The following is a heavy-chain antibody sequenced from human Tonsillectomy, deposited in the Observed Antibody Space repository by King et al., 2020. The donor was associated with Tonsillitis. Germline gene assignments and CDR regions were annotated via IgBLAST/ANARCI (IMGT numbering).Heavy chain of an antibody. J-gene: IGHJ6*02. CDR1: GFTFSSYG. CDR2: IREDGSNK. V-gene: IGHV3-30*02. CDR3: AKVLGVVVAATKDTYYYGMYV. D-gene: IGHD2-15*01. Sequence: VQLVESGGGVVQPGGSLRLSCAASGFTFSSYGMHWVRQAPGKGLEWVAFIREDGSNKYYADSVKGRFTISRDKSKNTLYLQMNSLRAEDTAVYYCAKVLGVVVAATKDTYYYGMYVWGQGTTVTVSS.